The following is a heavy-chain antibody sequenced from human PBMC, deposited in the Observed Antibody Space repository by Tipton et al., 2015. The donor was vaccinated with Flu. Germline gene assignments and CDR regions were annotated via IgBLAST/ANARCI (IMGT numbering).Heavy chain of an antibody. V-gene: IGHV3-11*01. CDR1: GFTFSDYY. Sequence: TASGFTFSDYYMSWIRQAPGKGLEWVSYISSSGSTIYYADSVKGRFTISRDNAKNSLYLQMNSLRAEDTAVYYCARAPLRIDSSGWYFDYWGQGTLVTVSS. J-gene: IGHJ4*02. D-gene: IGHD6-19*01. CDR3: ARAPLRIDSSGWYFDY. CDR2: ISSSGSTI.